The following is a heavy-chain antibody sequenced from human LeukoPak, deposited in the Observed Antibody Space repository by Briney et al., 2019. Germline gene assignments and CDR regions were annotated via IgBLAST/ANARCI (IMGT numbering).Heavy chain of an antibody. CDR2: IDPSDSYT. J-gene: IGHJ4*02. D-gene: IGHD6-19*01. CDR1: GYSFTSDW. Sequence: GESLKISCKGSGYSFTSDWISWVRQMPGKGLEWMGRIDPSDSYTNYSPSFQGHVTISADKSISTAYLQWSSLKASDTAMYYCARPSSGWYVLDYWGQGTLVTVSS. V-gene: IGHV5-10-1*01. CDR3: ARPSSGWYVLDY.